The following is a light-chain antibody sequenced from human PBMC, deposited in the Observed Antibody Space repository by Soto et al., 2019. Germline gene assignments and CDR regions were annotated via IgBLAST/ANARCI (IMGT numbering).Light chain of an antibody. CDR2: GAS. Sequence: EIVMTQSAATLSGSPGERATLSCRASQSISNNLVWYQQRPGQAPRLLIYGASSRATGIPDRFSGSGSGTDFTFTISRREPEDFAVYYCQQYNNWPRTFGQGTKVDIK. CDR1: QSISNN. CDR3: QQYNNWPRT. J-gene: IGKJ1*01. V-gene: IGKV3D-15*01.